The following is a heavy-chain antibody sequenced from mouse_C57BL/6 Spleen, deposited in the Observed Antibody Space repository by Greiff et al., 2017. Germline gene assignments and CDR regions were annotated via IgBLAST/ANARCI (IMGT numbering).Heavy chain of an antibody. Sequence: QVQLQQPGAELVKPGASVKMSCKASGYTFTSYWITWVKQRPGQGLEWIGDIYPGSGSTNYNEKFKSKATLTVDTSSSTAYMQLSSLTSEDSAVYYCLGYYGSSYGAMDYWGQGTSVTVSS. CDR3: LGYYGSSYGAMDY. J-gene: IGHJ4*01. CDR1: GYTFTSYW. CDR2: IYPGSGST. V-gene: IGHV1-55*01. D-gene: IGHD1-1*01.